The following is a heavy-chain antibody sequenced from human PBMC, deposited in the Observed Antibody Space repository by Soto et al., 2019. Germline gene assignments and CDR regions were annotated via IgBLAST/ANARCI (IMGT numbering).Heavy chain of an antibody. Sequence: PSETLSLTCTVSGGSISSYYWSWIRQPPGKGLEWIGYIYYSGSTNYNPSLKSRVTISVDTSKNQFSLKLSSVTAADTAVYYCARTYISSWYSQDYYGMDFRGQGTSVTGSS. CDR1: GGSISSYY. V-gene: IGHV4-59*08. CDR2: IYYSGST. CDR3: ARTYISSWYSQDYYGMDF. D-gene: IGHD6-13*01. J-gene: IGHJ6*02.